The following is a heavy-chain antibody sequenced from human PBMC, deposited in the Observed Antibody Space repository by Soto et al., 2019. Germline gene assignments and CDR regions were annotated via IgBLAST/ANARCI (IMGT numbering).Heavy chain of an antibody. D-gene: IGHD3-3*01. Sequence: ASVKVSCKASGYTFTSYGISWVRQAPGQGLEWMGWIRAYNGNTNYAQKLQGRVTMTTDTSTSTAYMELRSLRSDDTAVYYCARDRLIYMGYDFWSGPFDYWGQGTLVTVSS. V-gene: IGHV1-18*01. J-gene: IGHJ4*02. CDR2: IRAYNGNT. CDR1: GYTFTSYG. CDR3: ARDRLIYMGYDFWSGPFDY.